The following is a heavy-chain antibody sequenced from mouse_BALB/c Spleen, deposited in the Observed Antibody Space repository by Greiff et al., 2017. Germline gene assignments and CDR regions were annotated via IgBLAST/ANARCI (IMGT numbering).Heavy chain of an antibody. J-gene: IGHJ1*01. CDR2: INPSTGYT. V-gene: IGHV1-7*01. CDR1: GYTFPSYW. CDR3: ARGYYGSYWYFDV. D-gene: IGHD1-1*01. Sequence: QVQLQQSGAELAKPGASVKMSCKASGYTFPSYWMHWVKQRPGQGLEWIGYINPSTGYTEYNQKFKDKATLTADKSSSTAYMQLSSLTSEDSAVYYCARGYYGSYWYFDVWGAGTTVTVAS.